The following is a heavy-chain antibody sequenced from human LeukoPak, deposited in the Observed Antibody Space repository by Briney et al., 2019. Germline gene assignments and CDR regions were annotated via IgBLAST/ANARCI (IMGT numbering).Heavy chain of an antibody. CDR2: ISRGICTI. J-gene: IGHJ4*02. CDR1: VFTFNTHS. V-gene: IGHV3-48*01. Sequence: GGSQRLSCAVSVFTFNTHSVKCVRQAPGEGLVCSAYISRGICTIHYADTVKGRFNISRYNAKNSVNLQMNSLRAEDTAVYYCARIWDGYSGSDYWGQGTLVTVSS. D-gene: IGHD1-26*01. CDR3: ARIWDGYSGSDY.